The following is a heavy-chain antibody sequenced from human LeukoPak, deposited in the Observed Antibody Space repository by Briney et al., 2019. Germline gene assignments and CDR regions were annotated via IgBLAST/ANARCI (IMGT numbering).Heavy chain of an antibody. CDR2: IYYSGST. V-gene: IGHV4-59*01. CDR1: GGSISSYY. Sequence: SETLSLTCTVSGGSISSYYWSWIRQPPGKGLEWIGYIYYSGSTNYNPSLKSRVTMSVDTSKNQFSLKLSSVTAADTAVYYCARVRRGFHFDYWGQGTLVTVSS. J-gene: IGHJ4*02. CDR3: ARVRRGFHFDY.